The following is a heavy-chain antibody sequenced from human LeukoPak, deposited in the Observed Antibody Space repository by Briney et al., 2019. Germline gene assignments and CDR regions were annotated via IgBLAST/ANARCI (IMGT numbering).Heavy chain of an antibody. D-gene: IGHD3-10*01. CDR1: GFTFSDYY. V-gene: IGHV3-11*04. CDR2: ISSSGSIV. J-gene: IGHJ4*02. CDR3: AKDPFTMVRGVHDY. Sequence: GGSLRPSCAASGFTFSDYYMSWIRQAPGKGLEWVSYISSSGSIVYYADSVKGRFTISRDNAKNSLYLQMNSLRADDTAVYYCAKDPFTMVRGVHDYWGQGTLVTVSS.